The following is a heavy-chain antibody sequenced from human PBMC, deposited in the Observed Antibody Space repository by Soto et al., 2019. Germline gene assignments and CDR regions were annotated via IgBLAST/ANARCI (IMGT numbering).Heavy chain of an antibody. CDR3: ARDRPCGHNWFDS. V-gene: IGHV3-21*01. CDR1: GFTFSGYS. Sequence: PGGSLRLTCAASGFTFSGYSMNWVRQTPGKGLEWVSSISSSSSYIYYADSVKGRFTIARDNDKNSLYLQMNSLRAEDTAVYYCARDRPCGHNWFDSWGQGTLVTVSS. J-gene: IGHJ5*01. CDR2: ISSSSSYI.